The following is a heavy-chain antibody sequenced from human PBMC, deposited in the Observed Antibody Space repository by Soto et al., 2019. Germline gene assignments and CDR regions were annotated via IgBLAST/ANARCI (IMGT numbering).Heavy chain of an antibody. CDR3: ARANSGYGQVDY. J-gene: IGHJ4*02. D-gene: IGHD5-12*01. CDR1: GGSISSGGYY. V-gene: IGHV4-31*03. Sequence: QVQLQESGPGLVKPSQTLSLTCTVSGGSISSGGYYWSWIRQHPGKGLEWIGYIYYSGSTYYNPSLKSRVTISVDTSKNQFFLKLSSVTAADTAVYYCARANSGYGQVDYWGQGTLVTVSS. CDR2: IYYSGST.